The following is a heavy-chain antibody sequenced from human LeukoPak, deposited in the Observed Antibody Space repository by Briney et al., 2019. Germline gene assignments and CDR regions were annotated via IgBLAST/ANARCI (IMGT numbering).Heavy chain of an antibody. J-gene: IGHJ3*01. V-gene: IGHV3-7*01. CDR3: ARDSNPRGGYDAFDF. CDR2: KKGDESKK. Sequence: GGSLRLSCAASGFTFSGYWMAWVRQAPGEGLEWGANKKGDESKKKYVDSVKGRFTIFRDNAKNSLYLQMNRLRAEDTAVYYCARDSNPRGGYDAFDFWGQGTLVTVSS. CDR1: GFTFSGYW. D-gene: IGHD3-10*01.